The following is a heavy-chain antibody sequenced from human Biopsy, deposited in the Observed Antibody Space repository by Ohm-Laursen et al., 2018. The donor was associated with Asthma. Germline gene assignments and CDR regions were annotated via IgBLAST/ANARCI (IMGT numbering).Heavy chain of an antibody. CDR3: ARKAGSCISRTCYSLDF. D-gene: IGHD2-2*01. CDR2: INSVFGTT. Sequence: GASVKVSCKSLGGTFNTYVIGWVRQAPGQGLGWMGRINSVFGTTTYPQKFQDRVTITADDSTSTVYMELSSLRSEDTAVYYCARKAGSCISRTCYSLDFWGRGTLVTVSS. J-gene: IGHJ4*02. CDR1: GGTFNTYV. V-gene: IGHV1-69*13.